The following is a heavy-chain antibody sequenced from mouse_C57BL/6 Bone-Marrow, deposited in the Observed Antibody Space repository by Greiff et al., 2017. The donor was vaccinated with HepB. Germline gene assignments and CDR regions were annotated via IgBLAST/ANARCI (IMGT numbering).Heavy chain of an antibody. CDR1: GFSLTSYG. CDR3: ARGASITTVVDY. D-gene: IGHD1-1*01. Sequence: VQLQQSGPGLVQPSQSLSITCTVSGFSLTSYGVHWVRQSPGKGLEWLGVIWSGGSTDYNAAFISRLSISKDNSKSQVFFKMNSLQADDTAIYYCARGASITTVVDYWGQGTTLTVSS. J-gene: IGHJ2*01. V-gene: IGHV2-2*01. CDR2: IWSGGST.